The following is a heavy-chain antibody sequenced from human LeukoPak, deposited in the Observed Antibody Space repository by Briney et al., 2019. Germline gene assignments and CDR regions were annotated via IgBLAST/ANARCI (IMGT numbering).Heavy chain of an antibody. CDR1: GGSISSSSYY. Sequence: SETLSLTCTVSGGSISSSSYYWGWIRQPPGKGLEWIGSIYYSGSTNYNPSLKGRITISVDTSKNHFSLKLSSVTAADTAMYYCAKNEAQRGWFDPWGQGTLVTVSS. CDR2: IYYSGST. V-gene: IGHV4-39*02. D-gene: IGHD6-25*01. CDR3: AKNEAQRGWFDP. J-gene: IGHJ5*02.